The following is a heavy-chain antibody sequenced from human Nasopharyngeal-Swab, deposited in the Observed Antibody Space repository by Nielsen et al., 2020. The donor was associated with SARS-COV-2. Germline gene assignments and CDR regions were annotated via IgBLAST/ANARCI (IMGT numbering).Heavy chain of an antibody. CDR1: GYTFTSYD. CDR2: INTNTGNP. J-gene: IGHJ4*02. V-gene: IGHV7-4-1*02. CDR3: ARGLTTVTTWGGY. Sequence: ASVKVSCKASGYTFTSYDINWVRQATGQGLEWMGWINTNTGNPTYAQGFTGRFVFSLDTSVSTAYLQISSLKAEDTAVYYCARGLTTVTTWGGYWGQGTLVTVSS. D-gene: IGHD4-17*01.